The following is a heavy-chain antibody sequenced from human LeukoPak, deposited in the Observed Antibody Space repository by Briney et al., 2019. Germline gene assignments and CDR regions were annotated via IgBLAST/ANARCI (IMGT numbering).Heavy chain of an antibody. V-gene: IGHV1-18*04. CDR1: GYTFTGYY. J-gene: IGHJ4*02. Sequence: ASVKVSCKASGYTFTGYYMHWVRQAPGQGLEWMGRISAYSGSTNYAQNLQGRVTMTTDTSTSTAYMELRSLRSDDTAVYYCARHYGGTFFDYWGQGTLVTVSS. CDR2: ISAYSGST. D-gene: IGHD4-23*01. CDR3: ARHYGGTFFDY.